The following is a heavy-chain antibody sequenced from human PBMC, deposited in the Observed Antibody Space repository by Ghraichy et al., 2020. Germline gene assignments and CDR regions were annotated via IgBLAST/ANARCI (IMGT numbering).Heavy chain of an antibody. CDR1: GGSVSSGSYY. CDR3: ARSYDSSGYYYYGMDV. D-gene: IGHD3-22*01. J-gene: IGHJ6*02. V-gene: IGHV4-61*01. Sequence: SETLSLTCTVSGGSVSSGSYYWSWIRQPPGKGLEWIGYIYYSGSTNYNPSLKSRVTISVDTSKNQFSLKLSSVTAADTAVYYCARSYDSSGYYYYGMDVWGQGTTVTVSS. CDR2: IYYSGST.